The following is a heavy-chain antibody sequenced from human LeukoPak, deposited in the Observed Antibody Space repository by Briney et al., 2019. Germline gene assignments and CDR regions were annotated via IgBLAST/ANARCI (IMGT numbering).Heavy chain of an antibody. J-gene: IGHJ4*02. V-gene: IGHV3-23*01. CDR1: GFTFSSYA. CDR2: ISGDDGRT. Sequence: GGSLTLSCAGSGFTFSSYALNWVRQAPGKGLEWVSVISGDDGRTVYADSVKGRLTISRDNSKNTLYLLMSSLRAEDTAVYYCAKPAYRSSWTQYYFDNWGQGTLVTVSS. CDR3: AKPAYRSSWTQYYFDN. D-gene: IGHD6-13*01.